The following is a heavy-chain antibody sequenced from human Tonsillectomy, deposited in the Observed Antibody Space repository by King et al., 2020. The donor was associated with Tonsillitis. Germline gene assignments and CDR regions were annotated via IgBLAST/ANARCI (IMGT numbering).Heavy chain of an antibody. CDR1: GFTFSNYW. CDR3: ARDWGGA. J-gene: IGHJ5*02. D-gene: IGHD3-10*01. CDR2: IKQDGSEK. Sequence: VQLVESGGDLVQPGGSLRLSCAASGFTFSNYWMSWARQAPGRGLAWVAGIKQDGSEKFYAGCGKGRFTVSRDNPKNLRYLQMDSLTVEDTALYYCARDWGGAWGQGTLVTVSP. V-gene: IGHV3-7*03.